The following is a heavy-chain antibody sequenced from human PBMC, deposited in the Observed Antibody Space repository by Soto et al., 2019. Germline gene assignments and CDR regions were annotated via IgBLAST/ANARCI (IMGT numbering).Heavy chain of an antibody. Sequence: KPSETLSLTCTDSGGSVTSDEDYWTWIRQSPGKGLEWMGYISTSGSTCYNPSLKTRLSMSVDRSKHQFTLRLTSVTAADTAVYFCATESGSTYGYFDHWGQGTQVTVSS. CDR2: ISTSGST. CDR1: GGSVTSDEDY. J-gene: IGHJ4*02. D-gene: IGHD5-18*01. CDR3: ATESGSTYGYFDH. V-gene: IGHV4-30-4*01.